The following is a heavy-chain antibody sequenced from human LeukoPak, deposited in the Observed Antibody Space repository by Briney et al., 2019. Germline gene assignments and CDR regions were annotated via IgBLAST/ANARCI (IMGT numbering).Heavy chain of an antibody. CDR3: ARSVGDSSSWYPIDY. Sequence: PSETLSLTCTVSGGSISSGGYYWSWIRQPPGKGLEWIGYIYHSGSTYYNPSLKSRVTISVDRSKNQFSLKLSSVTAADTAVYYCARSVGDSSSWYPIDYWGQGTLVTVSS. D-gene: IGHD6-13*01. V-gene: IGHV4-30-2*01. J-gene: IGHJ4*02. CDR2: IYHSGST. CDR1: GGSISSGGYY.